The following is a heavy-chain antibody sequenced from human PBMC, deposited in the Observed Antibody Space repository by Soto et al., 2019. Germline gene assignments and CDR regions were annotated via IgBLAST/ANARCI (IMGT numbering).Heavy chain of an antibody. J-gene: IGHJ6*02. Sequence: LQESGPGLVKPSETLSLTCTVSGASVSSDSYSWSWIRQPPGKGLEWIGCFYFTGSTKIHPSLQNRVSISVDESKNQRSLRLNSVTAADTAVYYCVKDPRFYGMDVWGQGTTVTVSS. V-gene: IGHV4-61*01. CDR3: VKDPRFYGMDV. CDR2: FYFTGST. CDR1: GASVSSDSYS.